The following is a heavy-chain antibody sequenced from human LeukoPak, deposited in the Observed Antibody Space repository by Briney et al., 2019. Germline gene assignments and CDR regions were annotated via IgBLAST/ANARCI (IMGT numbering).Heavy chain of an antibody. CDR1: GYSFTSYW. CDR2: IYPGDSDT. V-gene: IGHV5-51*01. CDR3: ARQGAYCSGGSCYSHSYYYGMDV. Sequence: GESLKTPCKGPGYSFTSYWIGWVRQIPGKGLEWMGIIYPGDSDTTYSTSFQGQVTISADKSISTAYLQWSSLKASDTAMYYCARQGAYCSGGSCYSHSYYYGMDVWGQGTTVTVSS. D-gene: IGHD2-15*01. J-gene: IGHJ6*02.